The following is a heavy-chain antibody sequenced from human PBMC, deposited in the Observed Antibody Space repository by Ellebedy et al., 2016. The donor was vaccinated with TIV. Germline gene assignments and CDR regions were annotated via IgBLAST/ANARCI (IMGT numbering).Heavy chain of an antibody. CDR1: GYTFGSFD. CDR3: ARARRTLLWADN. D-gene: IGHD2/OR15-2a*01. Sequence: AASVKVSCKTSGYTFGSFDIIWVRQATGQGLEWMGWMNPNSANTGLAEKFRYRVPLTGDTSTDTAYMELNGLRSEDTAVYYCARARRTLLWADNWGQGTLLTVSS. V-gene: IGHV1-8*01. CDR2: MNPNSANT. J-gene: IGHJ4*02.